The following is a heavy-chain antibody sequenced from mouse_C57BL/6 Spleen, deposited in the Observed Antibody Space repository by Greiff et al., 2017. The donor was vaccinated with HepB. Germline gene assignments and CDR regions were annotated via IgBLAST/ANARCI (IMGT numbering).Heavy chain of an antibody. CDR2: INPNNGGT. Sequence: EVQLQQSGPELVKPGASVKIPCKASGYTFTDYNMDWVKQSHGKSLEWIGDINPNNGGTIYNQKFKGKATLTVDKSSSTAYMELRSLTSEDTAVYYCARGGPYGSSYDWYFDVWGTGTTVTVSS. J-gene: IGHJ1*03. CDR1: GYTFTDYN. V-gene: IGHV1-18*01. CDR3: ARGGPYGSSYDWYFDV. D-gene: IGHD1-1*01.